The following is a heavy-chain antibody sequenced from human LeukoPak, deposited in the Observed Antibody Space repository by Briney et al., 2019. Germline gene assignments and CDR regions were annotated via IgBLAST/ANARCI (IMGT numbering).Heavy chain of an antibody. CDR3: ARDRLNRSGWSP. J-gene: IGHJ5*02. CDR2: ISSSSSYI. V-gene: IGHV3-21*01. CDR1: GFTFSSYS. D-gene: IGHD6-19*01. Sequence: GGSLRLSCAASGFTFSSYSMNWVRQAPGKGLEWVSSISSSSSYIYYADSVKGRFTISRDNAKNSLYLQTNSLRAEDTAVYYCARDRLNRSGWSPWGQGTLVTVSS.